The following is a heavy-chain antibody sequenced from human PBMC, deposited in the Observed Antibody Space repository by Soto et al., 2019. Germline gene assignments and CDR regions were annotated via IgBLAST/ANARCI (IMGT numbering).Heavy chain of an antibody. Sequence: EVQLLESGGGLVQPGGSLRLSCAASGFTFSNYAMDGVRQAPGKGLESVSAISNSFSDGNTHYADSVKGRFTISRDNDKNTVFLEMNSLRAEDTAVYYCAKVFSPEGGNYFDHWGQGTLVTVSS. V-gene: IGHV3-23*01. CDR1: GFTFSNYA. CDR3: AKVFSPEGGNYFDH. J-gene: IGHJ4*02. CDR2: ISNSFSDGNT.